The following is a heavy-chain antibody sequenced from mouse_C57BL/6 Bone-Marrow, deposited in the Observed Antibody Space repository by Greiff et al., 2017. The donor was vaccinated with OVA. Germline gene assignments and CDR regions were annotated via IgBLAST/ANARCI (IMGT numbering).Heavy chain of an antibody. Sequence: QVQLQQSGAELARPGASVKMSCKASGYTFTSYTMHWVKQRPGQGLEWIGYINPSSGYTKYNQKFKDKATLTADKSSSTAYMQLSSLTSEDSAVYYCASSGTTVVAPYYFDYWGQGTTLTVSS. CDR3: ASSGTTVVAPYYFDY. J-gene: IGHJ2*01. D-gene: IGHD1-1*01. CDR2: INPSSGYT. V-gene: IGHV1-4*01. CDR1: GYTFTSYT.